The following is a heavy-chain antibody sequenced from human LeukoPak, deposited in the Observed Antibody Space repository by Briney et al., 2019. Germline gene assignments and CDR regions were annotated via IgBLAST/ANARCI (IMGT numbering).Heavy chain of an antibody. Sequence: GGSLRLSCAASGFTFSSYGMHWVRQAPGKGLEWVAVISYDGSNKYYADSVKGRFTISRDNSKNTLYLQMNSLRAEDTAVYFCAKERDYVWGSYADWGQGTLVTVSS. CDR2: ISYDGSNK. D-gene: IGHD3-16*01. CDR1: GFTFSSYG. V-gene: IGHV3-30*18. CDR3: AKERDYVWGSYAD. J-gene: IGHJ4*02.